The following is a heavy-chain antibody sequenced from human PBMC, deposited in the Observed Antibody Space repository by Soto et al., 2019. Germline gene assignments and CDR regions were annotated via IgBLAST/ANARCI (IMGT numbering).Heavy chain of an antibody. J-gene: IGHJ4*02. Sequence: VQLLESGGSLVQPGGSLTLSCAASGFPFSSYAMSWVRQTPEKGLEWVAGIRGGGNDRYYADFVQGRFTFSRDNSRNILYQQMSSLRADDAAMDFCARSLFMVAPDNEPFDYWGQGTPVTVSS. CDR3: ARSLFMVAPDNEPFDY. D-gene: IGHD5-12*01. V-gene: IGHV3-23*01. CDR1: GFPFSSYA. CDR2: IRGGGNDR.